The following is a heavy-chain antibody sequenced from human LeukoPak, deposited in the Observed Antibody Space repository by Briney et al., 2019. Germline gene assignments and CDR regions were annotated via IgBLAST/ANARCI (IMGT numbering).Heavy chain of an antibody. CDR1: GFTFSSAC. J-gene: IGHJ4*02. CDR3: ATPALGRRLYYYDY. D-gene: IGHD3-16*01. V-gene: IGHV3-15*07. CDR2: IRTKSDGETV. Sequence: GGSLRLPCAASGFTFSSACLSWVRQAPGKGLEWVGRIRTKSDGETVDYAAPVKGRFTISRDDSKNTLFLQMNSLKTEDTAVHYCATPALGRRLYYYDYWGQGTLVTVSP.